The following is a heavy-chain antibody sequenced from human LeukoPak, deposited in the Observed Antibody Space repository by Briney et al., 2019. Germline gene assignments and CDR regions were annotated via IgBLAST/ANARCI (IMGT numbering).Heavy chain of an antibody. V-gene: IGHV3-11*01. Sequence: GGSLRLSCAASGFTFSDYYMSWIRQAPGKGLEWVSYISSSGGSTYYADSVKGRFTISRDNSKNTLYLQMNTLRAEDTAVYYCAKDQRYSSTWSTEYYFDYWGQGTLVTVSS. CDR2: ISSSGGST. CDR3: AKDQRYSSTWSTEYYFDY. CDR1: GFTFSDYY. J-gene: IGHJ4*02. D-gene: IGHD6-13*01.